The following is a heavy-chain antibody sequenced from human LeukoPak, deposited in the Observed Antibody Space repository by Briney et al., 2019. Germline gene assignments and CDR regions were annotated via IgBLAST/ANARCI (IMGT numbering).Heavy chain of an antibody. J-gene: IGHJ6*03. Sequence: GGSLRLSCAASGFTFSSYAMHWVRQAPGKGLEWVAVISYDGSNKYYADSVKGRFTISRDNSKNTLYLQMNSLRAEDTAVYYCARDPEGDYYYYYMDVWGKGTTVTVSS. CDR3: ARDPEGDYYYYYMDV. V-gene: IGHV3-30*04. CDR1: GFTFSSYA. CDR2: ISYDGSNK.